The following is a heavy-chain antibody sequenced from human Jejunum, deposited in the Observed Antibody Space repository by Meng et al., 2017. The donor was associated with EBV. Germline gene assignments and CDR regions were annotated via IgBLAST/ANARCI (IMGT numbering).Heavy chain of an antibody. CDR2: ISAYNGNT. J-gene: IGHJ4*02. Sequence: QVQLVQSGAEVKETGASVKVSCKASCYTFTNYGVSWVRQAPGQGLEWMGWISAYNGNTDYAQKLQGRVTMTTDTPTSTAYMELRSLRSDDTAVYYCTILSHCDGGICYSYDYWGQGTLVTVSS. CDR3: TILSHCDGGICYSYDY. V-gene: IGHV1-18*01. D-gene: IGHD2-15*01. CDR1: CYTFTNYG.